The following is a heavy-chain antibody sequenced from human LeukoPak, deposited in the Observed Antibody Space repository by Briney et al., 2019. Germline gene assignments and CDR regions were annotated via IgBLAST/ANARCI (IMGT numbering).Heavy chain of an antibody. Sequence: GGSLRLSCAASGLTFSSYAMSWVRQPPGKWLEWVSAISGSGGSTYYADSVKGRFTISRDNSKNTLYLQMNSLRAEDTAIYYCAKDYGGNAGYFDYWGQGTLVTVSS. CDR1: GLTFSSYA. V-gene: IGHV3-23*01. J-gene: IGHJ4*02. D-gene: IGHD4-23*01. CDR2: ISGSGGST. CDR3: AKDYGGNAGYFDY.